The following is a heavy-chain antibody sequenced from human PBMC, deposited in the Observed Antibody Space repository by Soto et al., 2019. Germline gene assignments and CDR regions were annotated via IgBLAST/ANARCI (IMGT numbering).Heavy chain of an antibody. CDR2: IIPIFGTA. Sequence: SVKVSCKXSGGTFSSYAISWVRQAPGQGLEWMGGIIPIFGTANYAQKFQGRVTITADESTSTAYMELSSLRSEDTAVYYCARVAFYDYGGNREFDYWGQGTLVTVSS. D-gene: IGHD4-17*01. CDR3: ARVAFYDYGGNREFDY. J-gene: IGHJ4*02. CDR1: GGTFSSYA. V-gene: IGHV1-69*13.